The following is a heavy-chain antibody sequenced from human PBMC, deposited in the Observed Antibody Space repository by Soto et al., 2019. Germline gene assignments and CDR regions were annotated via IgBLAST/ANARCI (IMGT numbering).Heavy chain of an antibody. D-gene: IGHD3-22*01. CDR3: ARARYYYDSRAFWFDP. CDR2: IIPIFGTA. J-gene: IGHJ5*02. Sequence: SVKVSCKASGGTFSSYAISWVRQAPGQGLEWMGGIIPIFGTANYAQKFQGRVTITADESTSTAYMELSSLRSEDTAVYYCARARYYYDSRAFWFDPWGQGTLVTVSS. V-gene: IGHV1-69*13. CDR1: GGTFSSYA.